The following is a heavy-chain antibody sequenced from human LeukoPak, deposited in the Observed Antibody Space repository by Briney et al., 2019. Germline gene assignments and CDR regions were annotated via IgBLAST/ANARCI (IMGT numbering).Heavy chain of an antibody. V-gene: IGHV1-69*13. CDR2: IIPIFGTA. D-gene: IGHD6-19*01. J-gene: IGHJ5*02. CDR1: GGTFSSYA. CDR3: ARDLVTGWYSSNWFDP. Sequence: WASVKVSCKASGGTFSSYAISWVRQAPGQGLEWTGGIIPIFGTANYAQKFQGRVTITADESTSTAYMELSSLRSEDTAVYYCARDLVTGWYSSNWFDPWGQGTLVTVSS.